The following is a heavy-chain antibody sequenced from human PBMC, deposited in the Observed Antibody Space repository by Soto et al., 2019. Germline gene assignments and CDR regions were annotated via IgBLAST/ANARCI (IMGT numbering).Heavy chain of an antibody. J-gene: IGHJ4*02. CDR2: ISAYNGNT. Sequence: ASVKVSCKASGYTFTSYGISWVRQAPGQGLEWMGWISAYNGNTNYAQKLQGRVTMTTDTSTSTAYMELRSLRSDDTAVYYCAGPIAVAGPTAIDYWGQGTLVTVSS. CDR1: GYTFTSYG. D-gene: IGHD6-19*01. V-gene: IGHV1-18*04. CDR3: AGPIAVAGPTAIDY.